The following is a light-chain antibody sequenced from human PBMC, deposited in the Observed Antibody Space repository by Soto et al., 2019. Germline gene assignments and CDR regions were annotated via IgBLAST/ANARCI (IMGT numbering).Light chain of an antibody. J-gene: IGKJ5*01. CDR2: AAS. V-gene: IGKV1-39*01. Sequence: DIQVTQSPSSLSASVGDRVTITCRASQSIRSYLNWYQQKPGKAPKLLIYAASSLQSGVPSRFSGSGSGTDFTLTISSLQPEDFATYYCQQADGFPITFGQGTRLEIK. CDR3: QQADGFPIT. CDR1: QSIRSY.